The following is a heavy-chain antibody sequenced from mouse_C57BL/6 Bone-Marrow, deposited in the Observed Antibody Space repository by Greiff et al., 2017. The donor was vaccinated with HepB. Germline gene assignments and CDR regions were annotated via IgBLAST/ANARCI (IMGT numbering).Heavy chain of an antibody. CDR3: ARHYDYDDGAYYAMDY. D-gene: IGHD2-4*01. V-gene: IGHV1-50*01. Sequence: QVQLQQPGAELVKPGASVKLSCKASGYTFTSYWMQWVKQRPGQGLEWIGEIDPSDSYTNYNQKFKGKATLTVDTSSSTAYMQLSSLTSEDSAVYYGARHYDYDDGAYYAMDYWGQGTSVTVAS. CDR2: IDPSDSYT. CDR1: GYTFTSYW. J-gene: IGHJ4*01.